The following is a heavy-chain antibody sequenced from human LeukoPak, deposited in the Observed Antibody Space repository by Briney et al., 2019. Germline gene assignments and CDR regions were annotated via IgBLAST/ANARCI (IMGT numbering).Heavy chain of an antibody. CDR3: ARVIAAADHFDY. D-gene: IGHD6-13*01. CDR2: IYYSGST. Sequence: PSETLSLTCTVSGGSISSGDYYWSWMRQPPGKGLEWIGYIYYSGSTYFNPSLKSRVTISVDTSKNQFSLKLSSVTAADTAVYYCARVIAAADHFDYWGQGTLVTVSS. V-gene: IGHV4-30-4*01. J-gene: IGHJ4*02. CDR1: GGSISSGDYY.